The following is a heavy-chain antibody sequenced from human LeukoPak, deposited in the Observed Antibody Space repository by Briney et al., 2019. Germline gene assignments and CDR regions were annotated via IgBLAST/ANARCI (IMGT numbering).Heavy chain of an antibody. Sequence: PSETLSLTCTVSGGSISSYYWSWIRQPPGKGLEWIGYIHYSGSTNYNPSLKSRVTISVDTSKNQFSLKLSPVTAADTAIYYCASSRTSFTNPFDYWGQGTLVTVSS. D-gene: IGHD3-3*01. J-gene: IGHJ4*02. CDR3: ASSRTSFTNPFDY. CDR2: IHYSGST. V-gene: IGHV4-59*08. CDR1: GGSISSYY.